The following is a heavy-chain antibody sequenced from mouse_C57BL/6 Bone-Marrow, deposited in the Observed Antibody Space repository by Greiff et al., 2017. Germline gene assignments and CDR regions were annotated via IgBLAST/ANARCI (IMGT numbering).Heavy chain of an antibody. CDR3: AREGTSY. D-gene: IGHD3-3*01. CDR2: IYPGSGST. CDR1: GYTFTSYW. Sequence: QVQLQQSGAELVKPGASVKMSCKASGYTFTSYWITWVKQRPGQGLEWIGDIYPGSGSTNYNEKFKGKATLTVDTSSSTAYMQLSSLTSEDSAVYYCAREGTSYWGQGTLVTVSA. J-gene: IGHJ3*01. V-gene: IGHV1-55*01.